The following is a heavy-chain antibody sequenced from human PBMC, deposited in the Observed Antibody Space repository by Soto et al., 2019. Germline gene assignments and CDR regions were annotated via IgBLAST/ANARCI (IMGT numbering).Heavy chain of an antibody. D-gene: IGHD3-22*01. CDR2: INPSGGST. V-gene: IGHV1-46*01. CDR3: ARTLWLGSDYYGMDV. Sequence: ASVKVSCKASGYTFTSYYMHWVRQAPGQGLEWMGIINPSGGSTSYAQKFQGRVTMTRDTSTSTVYMELSSLRSEDTDVYYCARTLWLGSDYYGMDVWGQGTTVTVS. J-gene: IGHJ6*02. CDR1: GYTFTSYY.